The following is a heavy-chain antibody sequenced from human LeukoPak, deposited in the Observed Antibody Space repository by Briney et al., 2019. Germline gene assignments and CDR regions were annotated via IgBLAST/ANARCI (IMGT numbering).Heavy chain of an antibody. D-gene: IGHD3-3*01. Sequence: SETLSLTCTVSGASMNSHNYYWGWVRQAPGKGLEWIGSMYFSGSSYYNPSLKSRITVSEDTSRNHFFLRLTSVTAADTAVYYCARDYDFWSGHWFDPWGQGTLVTVSS. J-gene: IGHJ5*02. CDR1: GASMNSHNYY. CDR3: ARDYDFWSGHWFDP. CDR2: MYFSGSS. V-gene: IGHV4-39*07.